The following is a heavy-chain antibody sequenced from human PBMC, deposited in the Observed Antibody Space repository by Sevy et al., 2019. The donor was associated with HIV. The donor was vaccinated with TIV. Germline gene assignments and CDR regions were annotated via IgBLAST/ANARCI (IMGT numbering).Heavy chain of an antibody. CDR1: GLTFSSYA. CDR2: ISYDGSNK. J-gene: IGHJ4*02. D-gene: IGHD2-15*01. Sequence: GGSLRLSCAASGLTFSSYAMHWVRQAPGKGLEWVAVISYDGSNKYYADSVKGRFTISRDNSKNTLYLQMNSLRAEDTAVYYCARDGGVVVAADYFDYWGQGTLVTVSS. V-gene: IGHV3-30-3*01. CDR3: ARDGGVVVAADYFDY.